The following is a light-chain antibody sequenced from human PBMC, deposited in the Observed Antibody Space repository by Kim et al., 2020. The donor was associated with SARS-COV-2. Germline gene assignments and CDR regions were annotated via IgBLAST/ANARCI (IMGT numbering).Light chain of an antibody. Sequence: QSITIFCSRTSGDVGRYNLVFWYQQHPGKAPVLMIYEVSQRPSEVSNRFSGSKSGNTVSLTICALQAEDEADYYSCSYAGSSTLVFGGGTKVTVL. V-gene: IGLV2-23*02. CDR2: EVS. CDR1: SGDVGRYNL. J-gene: IGLJ2*01. CDR3: CSYAGSSTLV.